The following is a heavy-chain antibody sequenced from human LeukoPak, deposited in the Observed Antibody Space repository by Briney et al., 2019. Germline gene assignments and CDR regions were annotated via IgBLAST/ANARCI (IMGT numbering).Heavy chain of an antibody. CDR1: GFTLSDYY. CDR3: AKLHSLQYSPEY. J-gene: IGHJ4*02. CDR2: ISSSGGST. Sequence: GGSLRLSCAASGFTLSDYYMSWVRQAPGRGLEWVSAISSSGGSTYYADSVRGRFTISRDNSKNALYLQMNSLRAEDTAVYYCAKLHSLQYSPEYWGQGTLVTVSS. V-gene: IGHV3-23*01. D-gene: IGHD6-6*01.